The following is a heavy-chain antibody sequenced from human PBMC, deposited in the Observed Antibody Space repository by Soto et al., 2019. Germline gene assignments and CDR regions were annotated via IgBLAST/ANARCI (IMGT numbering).Heavy chain of an antibody. Sequence: GWSLRLSCAASGFMFSRCAMHWVRQAPGKGLEWVAVISKDGSVIYYADSVKGRFTISRDKSKNMVYLQLNSLRDEDTAVFYCVRSRSSAVPHFFAYWGQGTLVTLSS. CDR3: VRSRSSAVPHFFAY. CDR2: ISKDGSVI. CDR1: GFMFSRCA. D-gene: IGHD3-10*01. J-gene: IGHJ4*02. V-gene: IGHV3-30*04.